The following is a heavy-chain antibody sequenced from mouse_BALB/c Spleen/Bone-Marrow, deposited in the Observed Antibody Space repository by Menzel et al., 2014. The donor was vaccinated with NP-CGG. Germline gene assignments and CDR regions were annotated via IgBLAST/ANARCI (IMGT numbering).Heavy chain of an antibody. J-gene: IGHJ2*01. V-gene: IGHV14-3*02. CDR3: ARYYYGTRYFFDY. D-gene: IGHD1-1*01. Sequence: HLQHSGAEPVNPSASVKLSCTASGFNIKDTYMHWVKRRPEQGLEWIGRIDPANVNTKYDPKFQGKATITADTSSNTAYLQLNSLTSEDTAVYYCARYYYGTRYFFDYRGQGTTSTAPS. CDR1: GFNIKDTY. CDR2: IDPANVNT.